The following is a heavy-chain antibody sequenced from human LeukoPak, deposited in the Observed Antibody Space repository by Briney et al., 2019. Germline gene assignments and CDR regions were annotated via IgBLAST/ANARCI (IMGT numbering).Heavy chain of an antibody. J-gene: IGHJ6*02. CDR1: GGSISSYY. V-gene: IGHV4-4*07. CDR2: IHTSGST. CDR3: AXXXXDPQDYYYYGMDV. Sequence: SETLSLTCTVSGGSISSYYWSWIRQPAGKGLEWIVRIHTSGSTNYNPSLKSRVTMAVDTSKNHFSLKLSSVTAADTAVYYCAXXXXDPQDYYYYGMDVWGQGTTVTVSS.